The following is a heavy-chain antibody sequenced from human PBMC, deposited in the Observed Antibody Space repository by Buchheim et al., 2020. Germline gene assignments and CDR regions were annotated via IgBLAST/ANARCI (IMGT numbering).Heavy chain of an antibody. CDR1: GFTFSSYD. CDR2: ISRSSGTI. CDR3: ARDGLSSSSTDFDY. Sequence: EVQLVKSGGGLVQPGGSLRLSCAASGFTFSSYDMNWVRQAPGKGLEWVSYISRSSGTIYYADSVKGRFIISRDNAKNSLYLQLNSLRAEDTALYYCARDGLSSSSTDFDYWGQGTL. D-gene: IGHD6-13*01. V-gene: IGHV3-48*01. J-gene: IGHJ4*02.